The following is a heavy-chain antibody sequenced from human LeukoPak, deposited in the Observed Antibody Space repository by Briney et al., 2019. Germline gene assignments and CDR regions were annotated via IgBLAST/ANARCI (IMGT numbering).Heavy chain of an antibody. CDR2: IYYSGGT. V-gene: IGHV4-59*01. J-gene: IGHJ5*02. D-gene: IGHD3-16*02. CDR1: GGSISSYY. CDR3: ARAPRYYDYVWGSYRYGWFDP. Sequence: SETLSLTCTVSGGSISSYYWSWIRQPPGKGLEWIGYIYYSGGTNYNPSLKSRVTISVDTSKNQFSLKLSSVTAADTAVYYCARAPRYYDYVWGSYRYGWFDPWGQGTLVTVSS.